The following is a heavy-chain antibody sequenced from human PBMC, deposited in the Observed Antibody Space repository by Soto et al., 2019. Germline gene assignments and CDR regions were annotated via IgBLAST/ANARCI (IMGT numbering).Heavy chain of an antibody. J-gene: IGHJ4*02. V-gene: IGHV3-30*04. D-gene: IGHD6-13*01. CDR2: ISYDGSNE. CDR1: GFTFMSYA. Sequence: QVQLVESGGGVVRPGGSLRLSCAGSGFTFMSYAMDWVRHAPGKGLEWVAVISYDGSNEYYADSVKGRFSISRDNSKKTVYLQMNDLRTEDTAVYYCARPHSPRHYSSSLDNWGQGALVTVSS. CDR3: ARPHSPRHYSSSLDN.